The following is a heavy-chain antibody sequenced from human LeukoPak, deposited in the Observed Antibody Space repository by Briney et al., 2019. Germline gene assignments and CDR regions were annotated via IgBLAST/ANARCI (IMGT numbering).Heavy chain of an antibody. D-gene: IGHD6-19*01. V-gene: IGHV1-2*02. CDR1: GYTFTGYY. CDR3: AKSNGWYSGYLDY. J-gene: IGHJ4*02. CDR2: INPNSGGT. Sequence: ASVKVSCKASGYTFTGYYIHWVRQAPGQGLKWMGWINPNSGGTNYAQKFQGRVTMTRDTSISTAYMELSRLRAEDTAVYYCAKSNGWYSGYLDYWGQGTLVTVSS.